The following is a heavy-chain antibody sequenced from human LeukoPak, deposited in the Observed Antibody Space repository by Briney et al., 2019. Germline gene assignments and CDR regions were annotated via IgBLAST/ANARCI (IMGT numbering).Heavy chain of an antibody. CDR3: ARGNWGPEF. CDR1: GFTLNSFY. J-gene: IGHJ4*02. D-gene: IGHD3-16*01. CDR2: IRKDGTST. V-gene: IGHV3-74*01. Sequence: PGGSLRLSCVVSGFTLNSFYMDWVRHAPGKGLVWVSDIRKDGTSTDYADSVQGRFSISRETDKNTLYMQLNSLRHDDTGVYFSARGNWGPEFWGQGTLVTVSS.